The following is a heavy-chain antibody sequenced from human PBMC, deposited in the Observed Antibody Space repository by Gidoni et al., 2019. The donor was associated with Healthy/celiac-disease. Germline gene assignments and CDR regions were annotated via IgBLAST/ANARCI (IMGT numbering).Heavy chain of an antibody. Sequence: QVQLVQSGAEVKTPAASVKVSCKASGSTFTSYDINGVRQATGQGLEWMGWMNPNSGNTGYAQKFQGRVTMTRNTSISTAYMELSSLRSEDTAVYYCARAYYYDSSGYLSYWGQGTLVTVSS. CDR2: MNPNSGNT. CDR3: ARAYYYDSSGYLSY. V-gene: IGHV1-8*01. CDR1: GSTFTSYD. J-gene: IGHJ4*02. D-gene: IGHD3-22*01.